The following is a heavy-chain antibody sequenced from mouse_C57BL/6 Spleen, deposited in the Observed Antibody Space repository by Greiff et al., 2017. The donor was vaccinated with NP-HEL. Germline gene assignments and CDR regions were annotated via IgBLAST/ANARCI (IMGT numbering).Heavy chain of an antibody. D-gene: IGHD2-4*01. J-gene: IGHJ2*01. Sequence: EVQVVESGGGLVKPGGSLKLSCAASGFTFSSYTMSWVRQTPEKRLEWVATISGGGGNTYYPDSVKGRFTISRDNAKNTLYLQMSSLRSEDTALYYCARFDYGLDYWGQGTTLTVSS. CDR3: ARFDYGLDY. V-gene: IGHV5-9*01. CDR1: GFTFSSYT. CDR2: ISGGGGNT.